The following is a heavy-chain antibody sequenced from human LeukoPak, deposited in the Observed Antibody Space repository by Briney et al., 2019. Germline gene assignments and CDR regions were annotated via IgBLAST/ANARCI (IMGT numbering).Heavy chain of an antibody. J-gene: IGHJ4*02. V-gene: IGHV1-46*01. Sequence: ASVKVSCKASGYTFTGYYMHWVRQAPGQGLEWMGIINPSGGSTSYAQKFQGRVTMTRDTSTSTVYMELSGLRSEDTAVYYCARYLGIAAAGGDYWGQGTLVTVSS. D-gene: IGHD6-13*01. CDR1: GYTFTGYY. CDR3: ARYLGIAAAGGDY. CDR2: INPSGGST.